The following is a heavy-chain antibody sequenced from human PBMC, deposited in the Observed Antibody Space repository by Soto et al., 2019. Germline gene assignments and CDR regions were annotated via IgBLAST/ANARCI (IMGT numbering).Heavy chain of an antibody. CDR2: INGDGTT. CDR1: GFIFNNYW. CDR3: GRGSGPRGRPY. Sequence: PGGSLRLSCAASGFIFNNYWMHWVRQAPGKGLVWVARINGDGTTTYVDSVKGRSTISRDNAKNMVYLQMNSLRAEDTAMYYCGRGSGPRGRPYWGQGISVTVSS. J-gene: IGHJ4*02. D-gene: IGHD6-25*01. V-gene: IGHV3-74*01.